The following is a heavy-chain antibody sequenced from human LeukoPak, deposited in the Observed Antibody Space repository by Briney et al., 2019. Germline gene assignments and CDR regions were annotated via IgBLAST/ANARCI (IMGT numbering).Heavy chain of an antibody. V-gene: IGHV1-18*01. Sequence: ASVKVSCKTSGYTFTNYGIRWVRQAPGLGLEWMGWISAYNGNTNYAQKVQGRVTMTTDTSTSTAYMEPRSLRFDDTAVYYCARDQSVRLLQTSSTYFKHVFAIWGQGSMVTVSS. CDR1: GYTFTNYG. CDR3: ARDQSVRLLQTSSTYFKHVFAI. D-gene: IGHD6-13*01. CDR2: ISAYNGNT. J-gene: IGHJ3*02.